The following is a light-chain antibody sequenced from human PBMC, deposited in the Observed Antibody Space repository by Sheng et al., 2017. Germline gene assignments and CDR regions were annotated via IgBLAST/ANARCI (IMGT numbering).Light chain of an antibody. CDR2: GAS. J-gene: IGKJ2*01. Sequence: VLTQSPGTLSLSPGERVTLSCRASQSVTDNYLAWYQQRPGQAPWILIYGASSRATGTPDRFSGGGSGTDFTLTISRLEPEDFAVYYCQQYSRSPPTFGQGTKLE. V-gene: IGKV3-20*01. CDR3: QQYSRSPPT. CDR1: QSVTDNY.